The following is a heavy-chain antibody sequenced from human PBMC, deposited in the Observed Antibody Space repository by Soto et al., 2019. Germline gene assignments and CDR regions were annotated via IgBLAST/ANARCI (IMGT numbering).Heavy chain of an antibody. J-gene: IGHJ6*02. Sequence: GGSLRLSCAASGFTFSSYDMHWVRQAPGKGLEWVAVIWYDGSNKYYADSVKGRFTISRDNSKNTLYLQMNSLRAEDTAVYYCARRIAGDYYYGMDVWGQGTTVTVSS. CDR2: IWYDGSNK. CDR1: GFTFSSYD. CDR3: ARRIAGDYYYGMDV. D-gene: IGHD6-13*01. V-gene: IGHV3-33*01.